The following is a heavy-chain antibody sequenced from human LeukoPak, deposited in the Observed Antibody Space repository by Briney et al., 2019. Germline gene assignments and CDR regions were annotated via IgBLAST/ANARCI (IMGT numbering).Heavy chain of an antibody. CDR3: ARSGRLGYCSGGSCFRWDY. CDR1: GSSFTNYW. D-gene: IGHD2-15*01. V-gene: IGHV5-51*01. Sequence: KPGESLKISCQVSGSSFTNYWIGWVRQLPGKGLEWMGIIYPDDSDTKYSPSFQGQVTISADKSISTAYLQWSSLKASDTAMYYCARSGRLGYCSGGSCFRWDYWGQGTLVTVSS. CDR2: IYPDDSDT. J-gene: IGHJ4*02.